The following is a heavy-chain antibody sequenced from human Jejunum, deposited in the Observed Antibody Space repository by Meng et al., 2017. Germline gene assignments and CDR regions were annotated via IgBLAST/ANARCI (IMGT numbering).Heavy chain of an antibody. CDR3: ARGYTSGKTLRY. J-gene: IGHJ4*02. V-gene: IGHV3-30-3*01. CDR1: GFTFSSYA. Sequence: QVQLVESGGGVVQPGRSLRLSCAASGFTFSSYAMHWVRQAPGKGLGWVAVLSYDGSQKYYADSVKGRFTISRDNYRNTLYLQMNSLRPEDTAVYYCARGYTSGKTLRYWGQGTLVTVSS. D-gene: IGHD6-19*01. CDR2: LSYDGSQK.